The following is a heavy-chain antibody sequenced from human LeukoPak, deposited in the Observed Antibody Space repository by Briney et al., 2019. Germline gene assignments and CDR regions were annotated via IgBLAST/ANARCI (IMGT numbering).Heavy chain of an antibody. V-gene: IGHV3-11*01. J-gene: IGHJ5*02. CDR2: ISSSASTI. CDR1: GFTFSDYY. Sequence: GGSLRLSCAASGFTFSDYYMSWIRQAPGKGLEWVSYISSSASTIYYADSVKGRFTISRDNAKNSLYLQMNSLRAEDTAVYYCARAVVVVAATPYWFDPWGQGTLVTVSS. CDR3: ARAVVVVAATPYWFDP. D-gene: IGHD2-15*01.